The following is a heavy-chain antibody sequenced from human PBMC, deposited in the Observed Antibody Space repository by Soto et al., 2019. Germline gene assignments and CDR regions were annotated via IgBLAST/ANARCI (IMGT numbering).Heavy chain of an antibody. CDR2: IIPIFGTA. CDR3: AREYCSGGSCYSPYNWFDP. V-gene: IGHV1-69*13. CDR1: GGTLSSYA. Sequence: GASVKVSCKASGGTLSSYAISWVRQAPGQGLEWMGGIIPIFGTANYAQKFQGRVTITADESTSTAYMELSSLRSEDTAVYYCAREYCSGGSCYSPYNWFDPWGQGTQVTVSS. D-gene: IGHD2-15*01. J-gene: IGHJ5*02.